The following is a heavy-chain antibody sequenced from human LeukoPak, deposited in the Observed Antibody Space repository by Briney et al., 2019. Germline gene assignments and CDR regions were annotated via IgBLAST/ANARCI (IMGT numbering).Heavy chain of an antibody. CDR3: ARSRFVRYCSGGSCPERAPGDYYFDY. J-gene: IGHJ4*02. D-gene: IGHD2-15*01. CDR1: GYTFTSYY. CDR2: INPSGGST. Sequence: ASVKVSCKASGYTFTSYYMHWVRQAPGQGLEWMGIINPSGGSTSYAQKFQGRVTMTRDMSTSTVYMELSSLRSEDTAVYYCARSRFVRYCSGGSCPERAPGDYYFDYWGQGTLVTVSS. V-gene: IGHV1-46*01.